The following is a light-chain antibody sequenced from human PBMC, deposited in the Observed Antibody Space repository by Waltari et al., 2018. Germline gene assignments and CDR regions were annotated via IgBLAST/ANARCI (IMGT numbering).Light chain of an antibody. V-gene: IGKV4-1*01. CDR2: WAS. CDR3: QQYYRTPPT. Sequence: DIVMTQSPDSLAVSLGERATINCKFSQTVLYSSNNKNFLAWYQQKAGQPPKLLINWASTREFGVPDRFSGSGSGTDFTLTISSLQAEDVAVYYCQQYYRTPPTFGQGTKLEIK. CDR1: QTVLYSSNNKNF. J-gene: IGKJ2*01.